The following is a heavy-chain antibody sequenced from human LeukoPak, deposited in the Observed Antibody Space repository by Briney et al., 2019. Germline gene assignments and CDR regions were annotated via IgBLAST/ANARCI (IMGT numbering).Heavy chain of an antibody. CDR3: ARDRGVVIAAMGYYFDY. Sequence: PGGSLRLSCAASGFTFSDYYMRWIRQAPGKGLEWISYITNNDNTIYYADSVKGRFTISRDNAKNSLYLQMNSLRAEDTAVYYCARDRGVVIAAMGYYFDYWGQGTLVTVSS. V-gene: IGHV3-11*01. D-gene: IGHD2-15*01. CDR2: ITNNDNTI. CDR1: GFTFSDYY. J-gene: IGHJ4*02.